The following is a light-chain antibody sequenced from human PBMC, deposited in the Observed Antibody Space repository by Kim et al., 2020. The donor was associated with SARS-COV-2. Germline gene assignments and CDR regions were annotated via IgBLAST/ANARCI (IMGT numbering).Light chain of an antibody. CDR1: QSVSPS. J-gene: IGKJ1*01. CDR3: QQYKTYPWT. Sequence: APGGDTVSCYCRARQSVSPSLAWFRHNPGKAPSLLMYKASSLESGVPSRFSGSGSGTEFTLTITCLQPDDFATYYCQQYKTYPWTFGQGTKVDIK. V-gene: IGKV1-5*03. CDR2: KAS.